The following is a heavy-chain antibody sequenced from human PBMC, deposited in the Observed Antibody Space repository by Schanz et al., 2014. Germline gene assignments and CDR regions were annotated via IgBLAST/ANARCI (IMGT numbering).Heavy chain of an antibody. V-gene: IGHV1-18*01. J-gene: IGHJ4*02. D-gene: IGHD5-12*01. CDR3: ARDFSAYVGNYFDY. CDR2: INGYNGHT. Sequence: QVQLVQSGAEVKKPGASVKVSCKASGGTFNSYTINWVRQAPGQGLEWMGRINGYNGHTLYAQKFQGRVTMTTDTSTSTSYMELTSLRFDDTAVYYCARDFSAYVGNYFDYWGQGTLVTVSS. CDR1: GGTFNSYT.